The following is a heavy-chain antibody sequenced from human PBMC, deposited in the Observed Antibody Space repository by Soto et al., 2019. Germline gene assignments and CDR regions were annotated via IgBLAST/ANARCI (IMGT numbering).Heavy chain of an antibody. D-gene: IGHD4-17*01. Sequence: EVQLLESGGGLVQPGGSLRLSCAASGFTFSSYAMSWVRQAPGKGLEWVSAISGSGGSTYYADSVKGRFTISRDNSKNTLYLQMNSLRAEDTAVYYCAKDSSDYGGADYYYYMDVWGKGTTVTVSS. CDR3: AKDSSDYGGADYYYYMDV. CDR2: ISGSGGST. CDR1: GFTFSSYA. J-gene: IGHJ6*03. V-gene: IGHV3-23*01.